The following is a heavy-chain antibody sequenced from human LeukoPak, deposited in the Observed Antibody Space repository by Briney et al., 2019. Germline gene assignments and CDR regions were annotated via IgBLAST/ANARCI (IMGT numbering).Heavy chain of an antibody. CDR3: ARDSSWYEVDY. D-gene: IGHD6-13*01. J-gene: IGHJ4*02. Sequence: PSETLSLTCTVSGSSISSGYYWGWIRQPPGKGLEWIGSIYHSGGTYYNPSLKSRVTISVDTSKNQFSLKLSSVTAADTAVYYCARDSSWYEVDYWGQGTLVTVSS. CDR2: IYHSGGT. V-gene: IGHV4-38-2*02. CDR1: GSSISSGYY.